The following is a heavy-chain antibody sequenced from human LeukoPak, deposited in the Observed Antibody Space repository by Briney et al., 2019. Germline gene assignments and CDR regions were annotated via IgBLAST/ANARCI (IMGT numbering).Heavy chain of an antibody. J-gene: IGHJ3*02. CDR1: GITVNSKY. V-gene: IGHV3-53*01. CDR2: IFTADDT. CDR3: VRGDNTSLAFDI. D-gene: IGHD1-26*01. Sequence: AGGSLRLSCTASGITVNSKYMYWVRQAPGKGLDWVSVIFTADDTYYADSVKGRFTISRDNSKNTLYLQMNSLRAEDTAIYYCVRGDNTSLAFDIWGRGTMVTVSS.